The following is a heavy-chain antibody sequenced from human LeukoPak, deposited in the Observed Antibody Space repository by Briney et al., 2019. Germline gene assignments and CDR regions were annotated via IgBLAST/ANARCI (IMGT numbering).Heavy chain of an antibody. V-gene: IGHV3-7*01. CDR3: ATYCSGGICYTGLYFDY. D-gene: IGHD2-15*01. Sequence: GGSLRLSCAASGFTFSSYWMSWVRQAPGKGLEWVDDIKQDGSEKYYVDSVKGRFTISRDNAKNSLYLQMNSLRAEDTAVYYCATYCSGGICYTGLYFDYWGQGTLVTVSS. CDR1: GFTFSSYW. CDR2: IKQDGSEK. J-gene: IGHJ4*02.